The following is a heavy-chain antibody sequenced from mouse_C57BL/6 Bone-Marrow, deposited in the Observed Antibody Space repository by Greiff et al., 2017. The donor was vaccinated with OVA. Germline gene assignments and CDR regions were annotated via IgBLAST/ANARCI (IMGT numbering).Heavy chain of an antibody. J-gene: IGHJ4*01. V-gene: IGHV1-15*01. CDR3: ERGYSNCYAMDY. CDR2: IDPETGGT. CDR1: GYTFTDYE. D-gene: IGHD2-5*01. Sequence: QVQLQQSGAELVRPGASVTLSCKASGYTFTDYEMHWVKQTPVHGLEWIGAIDPETGGTAYNQKFKGKAILTADKSSSTAYMELRSLTSEDSAVYYCERGYSNCYAMDYGGQGTSVTVSS.